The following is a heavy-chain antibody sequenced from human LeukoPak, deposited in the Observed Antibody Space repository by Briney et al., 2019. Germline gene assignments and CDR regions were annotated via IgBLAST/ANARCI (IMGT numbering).Heavy chain of an antibody. CDR3: ARLRFWSGYYHFDY. V-gene: IGHV4-59*11. Sequence: PSETLSLTCTVSGGSISSHYWSWIRQPPGKGLEWIGYIYYTGSTNYNPSLKSRVTISVDTSKNQFSLKLSSVTAADTAVYYCARLRFWSGYYHFDYGGQGTLVTVSS. D-gene: IGHD3-3*01. CDR2: IYYTGST. J-gene: IGHJ4*02. CDR1: GGSISSHY.